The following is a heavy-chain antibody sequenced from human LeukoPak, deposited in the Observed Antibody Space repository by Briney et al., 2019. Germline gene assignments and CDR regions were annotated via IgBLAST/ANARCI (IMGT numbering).Heavy chain of an antibody. CDR1: GFTFSSYA. Sequence: GGSLRLSCAASGFTFSSYAMSWVRQAPGKGLEWVSAISGSGGSAYYADSVKGRFTISRDNSKNTLYLQMNSLRAEDTAVYYCAKDGEWLPLRYWYFDLWGRGTLVTVSS. J-gene: IGHJ2*01. V-gene: IGHV3-23*01. CDR2: ISGSGGSA. CDR3: AKDGEWLPLRYWYFDL. D-gene: IGHD5-12*01.